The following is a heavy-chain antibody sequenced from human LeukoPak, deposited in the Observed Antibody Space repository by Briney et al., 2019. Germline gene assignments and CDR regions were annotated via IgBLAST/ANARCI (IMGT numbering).Heavy chain of an antibody. Sequence: PGGSLRLSCAASGFTFSSYAMSWVRQAPGKGLEWVSAISGSGGSTYYADSVKGRFTISRDNSKNTLYLQMNSLRAEDTAVYYCAKEGSITMIVTRGYFDYWGRGTLVTVSS. D-gene: IGHD3-22*01. V-gene: IGHV3-23*01. CDR3: AKEGSITMIVTRGYFDY. J-gene: IGHJ4*02. CDR2: ISGSGGST. CDR1: GFTFSSYA.